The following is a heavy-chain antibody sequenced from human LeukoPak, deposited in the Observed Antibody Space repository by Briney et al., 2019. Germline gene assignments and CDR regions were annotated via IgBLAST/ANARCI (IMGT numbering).Heavy chain of an antibody. CDR1: GYTFTGYY. D-gene: IGHD4/OR15-4a*01. Sequence: ASVKVSCKASGYTFTGYYMHWVRQAPGQGLEWMGWINPNSGGTNYAQKFQGRVTMTRDTSISTAYMELSRLTSDDTAVYYCARSRTPYANYYFDDWGQGTLVIVSS. J-gene: IGHJ4*02. CDR3: ARSRTPYANYYFDD. V-gene: IGHV1-2*02. CDR2: INPNSGGT.